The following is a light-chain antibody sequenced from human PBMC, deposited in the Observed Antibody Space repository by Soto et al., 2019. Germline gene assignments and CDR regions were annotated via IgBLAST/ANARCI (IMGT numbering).Light chain of an antibody. Sequence: DNPLTQSPSSLSASVGDRVTITCRASQSISSWLAWYQQKPGKAPKLLIYDASSLESGVPSRFSGSGSGTDFTLKINRVEAEDVGTYYCMQALQSLTFGQGTRLEI. CDR3: MQALQSLT. J-gene: IGKJ5*01. CDR1: QSISSW. CDR2: DAS. V-gene: IGKV1-5*01.